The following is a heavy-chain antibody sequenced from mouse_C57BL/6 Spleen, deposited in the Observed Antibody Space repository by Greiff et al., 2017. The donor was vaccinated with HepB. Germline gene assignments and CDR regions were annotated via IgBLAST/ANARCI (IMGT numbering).Heavy chain of an antibody. Sequence: QVQLQQSGAELVKPGASVKISCKASGYAFSSYWMNWVKQRPGKGLEWIGQIYPGDGDTNYNGKFKGKATLTADKSSSTAYMQLSSLTSEDSAVYFCARWDYGNSYYFDYWGQGTTLTVSS. V-gene: IGHV1-80*01. CDR2: IYPGDGDT. CDR3: ARWDYGNSYYFDY. D-gene: IGHD2-1*01. J-gene: IGHJ2*01. CDR1: GYAFSSYW.